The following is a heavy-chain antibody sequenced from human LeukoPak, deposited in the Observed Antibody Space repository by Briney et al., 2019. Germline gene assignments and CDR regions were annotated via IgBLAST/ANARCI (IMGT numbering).Heavy chain of an antibody. V-gene: IGHV4-59*01. Sequence: SETLSLTCTISGGSISTYYWTWIRQPPGKRLELIGFIYYSGSTSYNPSLKSRVTISVDTSKNQFSLQLTSVTAADTAIYYCARKMPAAGEYAFDIWGQGTMVTVPS. CDR3: ARKMPAAGEYAFDI. D-gene: IGHD6-13*01. J-gene: IGHJ3*02. CDR1: GGSISTYY. CDR2: IYYSGST.